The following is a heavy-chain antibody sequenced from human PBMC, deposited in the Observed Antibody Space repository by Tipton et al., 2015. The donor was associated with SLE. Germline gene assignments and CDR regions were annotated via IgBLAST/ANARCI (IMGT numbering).Heavy chain of an antibody. CDR2: IKPDGTEK. Sequence: SLRLSCADSGFIFSSFWMTWVRQAAGKGLEWVANIKPDGTEKYYVDSVKGRFSISRDNAKNSLYLQMNSLRAEDTAVYYCARDVGDLWGQGTLVTVSA. CDR3: ARDVGDL. J-gene: IGHJ5*02. V-gene: IGHV3-7*01. CDR1: GFIFSSFW.